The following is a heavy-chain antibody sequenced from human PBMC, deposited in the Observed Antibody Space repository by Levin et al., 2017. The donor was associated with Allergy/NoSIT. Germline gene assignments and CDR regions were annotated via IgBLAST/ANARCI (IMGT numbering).Heavy chain of an antibody. V-gene: IGHV3-23*01. CDR2: ISGSGGST. D-gene: IGHD3-22*01. Sequence: GASVKVSCAASGFTFSSYAMSWVRQAPGKGLEWVSAISGSGGSTYYADSVKGRFTISRDNSKNTLYLQMNSLRAEDTAVYYCAVSAHYYYDSSHAGMAFDYWGQGTLVTVSS. CDR3: AVSAHYYYDSSHAGMAFDY. CDR1: GFTFSSYA. J-gene: IGHJ4*02.